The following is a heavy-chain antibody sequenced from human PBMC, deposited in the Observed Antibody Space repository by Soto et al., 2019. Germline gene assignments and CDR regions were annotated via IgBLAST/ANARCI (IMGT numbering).Heavy chain of an antibody. J-gene: IGHJ4*02. Sequence: ASVKVSCKVSGYTLTELSMHWVRQAPGKGLEWMGGFDPEDGETIYAQKFQGRVTMTEDTSTDTAYMELSRLRSEDTALYYCATVPIETTVTTRFDYWGQGTLVTVSS. CDR3: ATVPIETTVTTRFDY. CDR1: GYTLTELS. V-gene: IGHV1-24*01. D-gene: IGHD4-17*01. CDR2: FDPEDGET.